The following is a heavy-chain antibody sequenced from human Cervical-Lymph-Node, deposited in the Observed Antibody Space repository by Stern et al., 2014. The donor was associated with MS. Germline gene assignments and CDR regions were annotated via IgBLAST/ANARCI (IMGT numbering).Heavy chain of an antibody. D-gene: IGHD1-1*01. Sequence: EMQLVESGGGLVKPGGSLRVSCAASGFTLSAHSMAWVRQAPGKGLEWVSSNSYDGMYKYYADSVKGRFSISRDNAKSSLYMEMNSLSVEDTAVYYCARIVGGTVDLHYQNGMDVWGQGTTVTVS. J-gene: IGHJ6*02. CDR2: NSYDGMYK. V-gene: IGHV3-21*01. CDR1: GFTLSAHS. CDR3: ARIVGGTVDLHYQNGMDV.